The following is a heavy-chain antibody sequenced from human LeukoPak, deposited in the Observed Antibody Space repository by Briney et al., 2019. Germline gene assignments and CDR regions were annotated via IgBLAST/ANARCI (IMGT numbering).Heavy chain of an antibody. D-gene: IGHD3-10*01. CDR1: GFTFNNNA. CDR3: AKVAGSGSYYNGFDS. J-gene: IGHJ4*02. V-gene: IGHV3-23*01. CDR2: ISGSGGSA. Sequence: QTGGSLRLSCAASGFTFNNNAMSWVRQAPGKGLEWVSGISGSGGSAYYADSVKGRFTISRDISKDTLYLEMNSLRAEGTAVYYCAKVAGSGSYYNGFDSWGQGTLVTVSS.